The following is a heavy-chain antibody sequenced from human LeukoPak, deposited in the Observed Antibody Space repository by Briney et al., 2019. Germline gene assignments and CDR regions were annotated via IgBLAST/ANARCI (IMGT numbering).Heavy chain of an antibody. D-gene: IGHD2-2*01. CDR3: AREGYCSSTSCYWFDP. Sequence: ASVKVSCTASGYTFTRYYMHCVRQAPGQGLEWMGIINPSGGSTSSAQKFQGRVTMTRDTSTSTGYMELSTLRSEDTAVYYCAREGYCSSTSCYWFDPWGQGTLVTVSS. CDR1: GYTFTRYY. J-gene: IGHJ5*02. CDR2: INPSGGST. V-gene: IGHV1-46*01.